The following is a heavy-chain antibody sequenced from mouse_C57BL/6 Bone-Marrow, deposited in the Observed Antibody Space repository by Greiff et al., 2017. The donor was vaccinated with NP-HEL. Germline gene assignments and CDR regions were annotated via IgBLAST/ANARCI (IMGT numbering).Heavy chain of an antibody. CDR1: GFTFSSYG. V-gene: IGHV5-6*01. J-gene: IGHJ1*03. CDR3: ALYYGSSYWYFDF. Sequence: EVQRVESGGDLVKPGGSLKLSCAASGFTFSSYGMSWVRQTPDKRLEWVATISSGGSYTYYPDSVKGRFTISRDNAKNTLYLQMSSLKSEDTAMYYCALYYGSSYWYFDFWGTGTTVTVSS. CDR2: ISSGGSYT. D-gene: IGHD1-1*01.